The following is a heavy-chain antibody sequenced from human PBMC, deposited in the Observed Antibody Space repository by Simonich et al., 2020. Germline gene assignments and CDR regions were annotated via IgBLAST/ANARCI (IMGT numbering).Heavy chain of an antibody. CDR2: NYYSGST. Sequence: QLQLQESGPGLVKPSETLSLTCTVSGGSISSSSYYLGWFRQPPGKGLGWIGSNYYSGSTNYTPSLKSRVTISVDTSKNQFSLKLSSVTAADTAVYYCARHAGFAFDIWGQGTMVTVSS. J-gene: IGHJ3*02. V-gene: IGHV4-39*01. D-gene: IGHD6-13*01. CDR1: GGSISSSSYY. CDR3: ARHAGFAFDI.